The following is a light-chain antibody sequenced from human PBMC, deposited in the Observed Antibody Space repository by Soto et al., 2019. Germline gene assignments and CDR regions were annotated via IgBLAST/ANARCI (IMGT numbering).Light chain of an antibody. Sequence: EIVVTQSPATLSVSPGERATLSCRASQSISSNLVWYQQKPGQAPRLLIYGASTRATGIPARFSGSGSGTEFTLTISSLQSEDFALYSCQQYNRSPLTFGGGTKLEIK. CDR2: GAS. CDR3: QQYNRSPLT. CDR1: QSISSN. J-gene: IGKJ4*01. V-gene: IGKV3D-15*01.